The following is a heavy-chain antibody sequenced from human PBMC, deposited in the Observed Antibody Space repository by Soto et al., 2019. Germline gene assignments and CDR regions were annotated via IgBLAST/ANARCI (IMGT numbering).Heavy chain of an antibody. CDR1: GGTFSDFT. CDR2: IIPMIGAT. Sequence: QVQLVQSGSEVKKPGSSVKVSCKAYGGTFSDFTLSWLRQAPGRGLEWMGGIIPMIGATNNAQKLKGRLTITADKSTGTVYRELNSLRSDYTAVYYCARYWSAGTLYGAFDIWGPRTEVTVSP. J-gene: IGHJ3*02. CDR3: ARYWSAGTLYGAFDI. D-gene: IGHD2-15*01. V-gene: IGHV1-69*06.